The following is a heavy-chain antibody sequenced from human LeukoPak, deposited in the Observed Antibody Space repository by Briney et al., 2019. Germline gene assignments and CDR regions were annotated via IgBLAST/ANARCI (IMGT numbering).Heavy chain of an antibody. Sequence: GGSLRLSCAASGFSFSSYAMSWVRQAPGKGLEWVSAISGSGDNTYYADSVTGRFTISRDNAKNSLYLQMNSLRAEDTAVYYCARDISGSYSGGEWGQGTLVTVSS. V-gene: IGHV3-23*01. CDR1: GFSFSSYA. J-gene: IGHJ4*02. CDR2: ISGSGDNT. D-gene: IGHD1-26*01. CDR3: ARDISGSYSGGE.